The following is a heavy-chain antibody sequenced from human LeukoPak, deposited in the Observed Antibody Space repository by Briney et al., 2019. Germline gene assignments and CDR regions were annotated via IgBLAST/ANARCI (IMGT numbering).Heavy chain of an antibody. J-gene: IGHJ5*02. CDR1: GDSISGNY. D-gene: IGHD2-8*02. CDR2: IHSSGTT. V-gene: IGHV4-4*07. CDR3: ARDCTGYNWFDP. Sequence: PSETLSLACTVSGDSISGNYWNWIRQPAGKGLGWIGRIHSSGTTNYNPSLKSRITMSIEKSQNQFSLKLSSVTAADTAVYYCARDCTGYNWFDPWGQGNLVTVSS.